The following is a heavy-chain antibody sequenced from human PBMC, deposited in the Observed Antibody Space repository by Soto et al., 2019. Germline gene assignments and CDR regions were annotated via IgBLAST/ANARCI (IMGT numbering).Heavy chain of an antibody. CDR1: GFSLSTRGVG. CDR3: AHRDASNRFPY. CDR2: VYWNDDK. Sequence: QITLKESGPTVVKPAQTLTLTCTFSGFSLSTRGVGVAWVRQPPGQAPEFLVLVYWNDDKRYSPSLKSRLTITKDTSKNQVVLTMTNMEPVDTATYYCAHRDASNRFPYWGQGALVTVSS. V-gene: IGHV2-5*01. D-gene: IGHD3-3*01. J-gene: IGHJ4*02.